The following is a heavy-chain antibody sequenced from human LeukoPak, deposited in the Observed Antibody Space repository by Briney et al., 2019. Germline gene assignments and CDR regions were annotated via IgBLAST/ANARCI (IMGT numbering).Heavy chain of an antibody. V-gene: IGHV1-69*13. D-gene: IGHD4-11*01. CDR1: GGTLSSYA. CDR3: ASSDSNYVGYYFDY. J-gene: IGHJ4*02. Sequence: SVKVSCKASGGTLSSYAISWVRQAPGQGLEWMGGIIPIFGTANYAQKFQGRVTITADESTSTAYMELSSLRSEDTAVYYCASSDSNYVGYYFDYWGQGTLVTVSS. CDR2: IIPIFGTA.